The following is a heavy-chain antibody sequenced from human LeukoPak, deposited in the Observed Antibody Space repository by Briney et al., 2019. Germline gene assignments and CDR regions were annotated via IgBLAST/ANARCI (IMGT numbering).Heavy chain of an antibody. D-gene: IGHD6-19*01. CDR1: GFTFSSYA. V-gene: IGHV3-23*01. CDR3: AKRDSSGWCSLNY. Sequence: GGSLRLSCAASGFTFSSYAMSWVRQAPGKGLEWVSSISSAGGGTYYADSVKGRFTISRDNSKNTLYLQMNSLRAEDTARYYCAKRDSSGWCSLNYWGQGTLVTVSS. CDR2: ISSAGGGT. J-gene: IGHJ4*02.